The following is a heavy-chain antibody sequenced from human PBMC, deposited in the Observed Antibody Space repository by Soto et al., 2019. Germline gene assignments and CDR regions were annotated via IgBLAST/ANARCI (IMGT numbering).Heavy chain of an antibody. CDR1: CYSLTPCE. D-gene: IGHD1-1*01. CDR3: ARHPSASGDSFDI. CDR2: IYYSGTT. V-gene: IGHV4-59*08. Sequence: SATLSLTSPFSCYSLTPCESRFIRQFPGRGLEWIGYIYYSGTTNYNPSLKSRITISVDTSRNQFSLKLNSMTAADTAVYYCARHPSASGDSFDIWGQGTMVT. J-gene: IGHJ3*02.